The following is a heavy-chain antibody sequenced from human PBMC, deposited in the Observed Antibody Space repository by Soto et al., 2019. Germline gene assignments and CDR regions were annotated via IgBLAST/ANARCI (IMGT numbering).Heavy chain of an antibody. V-gene: IGHV4-30-2*06. Sequence: SETLSLTCTVSGGSICSGGYSWSWLRQSPEKGLEWIGCIYPTGTTYYYPSPKSPVTISVDKSRNQFSLNLTSVTAADTAVYFYASAPPGPPPRWVLWGQGNTVAASS. D-gene: IGHD3-10*01. CDR3: ASAPPGPPPRWVL. CDR2: IYPTGTT. J-gene: IGHJ6*01. CDR1: GGSICSGGYS.